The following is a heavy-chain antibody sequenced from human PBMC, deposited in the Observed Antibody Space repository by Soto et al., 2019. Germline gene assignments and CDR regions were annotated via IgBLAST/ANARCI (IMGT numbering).Heavy chain of an antibody. J-gene: IGHJ6*02. V-gene: IGHV4-34*01. Sequence: SETLSLTCAVYGGSFSGYYWSWIRQPPGKGLEWIGEINHSGSTNYNPSLKSRVTISVDTSKNQFSLKLSSVTAADTAVYYCARHGYYYYYGMDVWGQGTTVTVS. CDR2: INHSGST. CDR3: ARHGYYYYYGMDV. CDR1: GGSFSGYY.